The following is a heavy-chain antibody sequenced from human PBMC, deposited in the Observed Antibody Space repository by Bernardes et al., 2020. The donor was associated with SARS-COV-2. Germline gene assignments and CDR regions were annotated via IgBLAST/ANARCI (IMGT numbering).Heavy chain of an antibody. D-gene: IGHD2-15*01. CDR3: ARRLIVEDRAGLDY. J-gene: IGHJ4*02. V-gene: IGHV3-21*05. Sequence: GGSLSLSCAASGFIFSSYSMYWVRQTPGKGLEWVSHIGPSSRDISCADSVKGRFTTSRDDAKNSLFLQMESLTAEDTAVYYCARRLIVEDRAGLDYWGQGTLVTVSS. CDR1: GFIFSSYS. CDR2: IGPSSRDI.